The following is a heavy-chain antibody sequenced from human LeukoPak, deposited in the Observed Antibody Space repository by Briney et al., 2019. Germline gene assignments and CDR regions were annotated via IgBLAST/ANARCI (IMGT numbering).Heavy chain of an antibody. CDR1: GFTFSSYA. CDR2: ISGSGGST. Sequence: SGGSLRLSCAASGFTFSSYAMSWVRQAPGKGLEWVSAISGSGGSTYYADSVKGRFTISRDNSKNTLYLQMNSLRAEDTAVYYCAKGSLLRYFDWLSPPFDYWGQGTLVTVSS. V-gene: IGHV3-23*01. D-gene: IGHD3-9*01. J-gene: IGHJ4*02. CDR3: AKGSLLRYFDWLSPPFDY.